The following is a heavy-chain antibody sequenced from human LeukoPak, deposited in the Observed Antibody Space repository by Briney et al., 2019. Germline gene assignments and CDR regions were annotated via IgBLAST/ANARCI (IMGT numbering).Heavy chain of an antibody. Sequence: SETLSLTCTVSGGSISSSSYYWGWIRQPPGKGLEWIGTIYYSGSTYYNPSLKSRVTISVDTSKNQFSLNLSSVTAADTAVYYCARVGMGSYNFDYWGQGTLVTVSS. D-gene: IGHD3-10*01. CDR3: ARVGMGSYNFDY. CDR2: IYYSGST. J-gene: IGHJ4*02. CDR1: GGSISSSSYY. V-gene: IGHV4-39*07.